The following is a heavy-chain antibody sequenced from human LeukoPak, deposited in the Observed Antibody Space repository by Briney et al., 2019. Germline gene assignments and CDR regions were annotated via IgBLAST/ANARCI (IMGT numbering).Heavy chain of an antibody. CDR2: IWYHGHEI. V-gene: IGHV3-33*01. J-gene: IGHJ4*02. CDR3: VRGSGGNGYGYWGDN. CDR1: GFTFSSFG. Sequence: GGSLRLSCAASGFTFSSFGMHWVRKAPGKGLEWVAVIWYHGHEIHYVDSVKGRFTISRDNFRNTLYLQMDSLRAEDSAVYYCVRGSGGNGYGYWGDNWGQGTLVTVSS. D-gene: IGHD5-12*01.